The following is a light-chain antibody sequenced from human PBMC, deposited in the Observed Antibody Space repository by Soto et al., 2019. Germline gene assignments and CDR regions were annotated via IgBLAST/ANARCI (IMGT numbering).Light chain of an antibody. V-gene: IGKV1-39*01. CDR1: QSISSY. CDR2: AAS. Sequence: IPMTKSPASLSASVGDRVTITSRASQSISSYLNWYQQKPGKARKLLIYAASSLQSGVPSRFSGSGSGTDFTLTISSLQPEDFATYYCQQSYSTPRTFGQGTEVDIK. CDR3: QQSYSTPRT. J-gene: IGKJ1*01.